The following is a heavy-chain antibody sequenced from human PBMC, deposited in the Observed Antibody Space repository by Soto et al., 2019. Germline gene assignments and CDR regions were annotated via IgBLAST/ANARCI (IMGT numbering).Heavy chain of an antibody. V-gene: IGHV3-53*01. CDR3: AKDTDYTAMVDHFDY. CDR1: GFTVSSNY. J-gene: IGHJ4*02. CDR2: IYSGGST. Sequence: LRLSCAASGFTVSSNYMSWVRQAPGKGLEWVSVIYSGGSTYYADSVKGRFTISRDNSKNTLYLQMNSLRAEDTAVYYCAKDTDYTAMVDHFDYWGQGTLVTVSS. D-gene: IGHD5-18*01.